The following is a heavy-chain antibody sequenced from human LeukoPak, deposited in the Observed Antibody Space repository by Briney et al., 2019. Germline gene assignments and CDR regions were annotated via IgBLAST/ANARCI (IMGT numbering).Heavy chain of an antibody. CDR1: GCSISSYY. CDR2: ISYSGST. D-gene: IGHD3-10*01. J-gene: IGHJ4*02. V-gene: IGHV4-59*12. Sequence: SETLSLTCSVSGCSISSYYLSWIRQPPGKGREWIGHISYSGSTDYNPSLKSRVTISVDKSKNHFSLQLSSVTDADTAVYYCSRDHRVHYFDYWGQGNLVTVSS. CDR3: SRDHRVHYFDY.